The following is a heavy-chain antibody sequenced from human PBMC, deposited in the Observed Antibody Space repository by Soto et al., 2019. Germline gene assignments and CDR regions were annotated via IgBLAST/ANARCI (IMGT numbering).Heavy chain of an antibody. CDR3: ARASITDSLDY. J-gene: IGHJ4*02. CDR1: GGSISSYY. D-gene: IGHD3-22*01. V-gene: IGHV4-59*01. Sequence: PSETLSLTCTVSGGSISSYYWSWIRQPPGKGLEWIGYIYYSGSTNYNPSLKSRVTISVDTSKNQFSLKLSSVTAADTAVYYCARASITDSLDYWGQGTLVTVSS. CDR2: IYYSGST.